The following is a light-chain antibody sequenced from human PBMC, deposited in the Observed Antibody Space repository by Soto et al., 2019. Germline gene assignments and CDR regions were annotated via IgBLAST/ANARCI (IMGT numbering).Light chain of an antibody. V-gene: IGKV1-39*01. Sequence: DIQMTQSPSSLSAPVGDRVTITCRASQSIATYFNWYQQKPGKAPRLLIYGTSSLQSGVPSRFSGSGSGTDFTLSISSLQPEDFATYYCQQSYTFPYNFGQGTNLEMK. CDR1: QSIATY. J-gene: IGKJ2*01. CDR3: QQSYTFPYN. CDR2: GTS.